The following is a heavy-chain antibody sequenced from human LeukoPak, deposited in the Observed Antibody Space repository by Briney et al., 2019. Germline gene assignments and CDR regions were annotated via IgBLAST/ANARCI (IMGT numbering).Heavy chain of an antibody. CDR1: GYSFSSYW. D-gene: IGHD6-6*01. CDR2: IYPGDSDT. Sequence: GESLKISCKGSGYSFSSYWIGWVRQMPGKGLAWMGIIYPGDSDTRYSPSFQGQVTISADKSISTAYLQWSSLKASDTAMYYCARSAGAAPYAFDIWGQGTMVTVSS. CDR3: ARSAGAAPYAFDI. J-gene: IGHJ3*02. V-gene: IGHV5-51*01.